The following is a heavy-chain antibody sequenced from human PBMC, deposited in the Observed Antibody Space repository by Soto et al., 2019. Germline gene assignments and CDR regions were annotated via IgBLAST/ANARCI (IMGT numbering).Heavy chain of an antibody. V-gene: IGHV3-23*01. D-gene: IGHD3-16*02. CDR2: ISGSGGST. Sequence: EVQLLESGGGLVKPGGSLRLSCAASGFTFSGYAMSWVRQAPGKGLEWVSAISGSGGSTNYADSVKGRFTISRDKAKNTLYLQMNSLRAEDTAVYYCAKDPSYRLASEAIDYWGQGTMVTVSS. J-gene: IGHJ4*02. CDR3: AKDPSYRLASEAIDY. CDR1: GFTFSGYA.